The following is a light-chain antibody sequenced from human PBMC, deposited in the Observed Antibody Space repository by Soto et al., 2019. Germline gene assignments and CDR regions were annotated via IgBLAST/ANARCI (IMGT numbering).Light chain of an antibody. J-gene: IGKJ1*01. Sequence: DIHIIPTTSTLSATVGDRVTIICRASQSVSTWLAWYQQKPGKAPKLLIYKASNLESGVPSRFTGSGSGTEFTLTISSLQPDDFATYYCQQYNSWTFGQGTMV. CDR3: QQYNSWT. V-gene: IGKV1-5*03. CDR2: KAS. CDR1: QSVSTW.